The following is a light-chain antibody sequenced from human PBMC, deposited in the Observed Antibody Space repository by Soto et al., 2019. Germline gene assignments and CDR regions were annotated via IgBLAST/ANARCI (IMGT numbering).Light chain of an antibody. V-gene: IGKV1-12*01. J-gene: IGKJ5*01. CDR3: QQAASFPIT. CDR2: TSS. Sequence: DIHMTQSPSSLSASVGDRVTITCRASQGIYTWLAWYQQKPGKAPNLLIYTSSSLQSGVPSRFSGTGSGTEFTLTITNLQPEDFATYDDQQAASFPITFGHGTRLEIK. CDR1: QGIYTW.